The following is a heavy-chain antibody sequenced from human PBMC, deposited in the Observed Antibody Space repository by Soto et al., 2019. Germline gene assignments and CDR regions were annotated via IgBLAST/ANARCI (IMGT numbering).Heavy chain of an antibody. J-gene: IGHJ4*02. CDR1: GGSFSGYY. CDR2: INHSGST. D-gene: IGHD6-13*01. V-gene: IGHV4-34*01. CDR3: ARGPSTTQSKGSSSCHDY. Sequence: QVQLQQWGAGLLKPSETLSLTCAVYGGSFSGYYWSWIRQPPGKGLEWIGEINHSGSTNYNPSLKSRVTISVDTYKNQFSLKLSSVAAADTAVYYCARGPSTTQSKGSSSCHDYWGQGTLVTVSS.